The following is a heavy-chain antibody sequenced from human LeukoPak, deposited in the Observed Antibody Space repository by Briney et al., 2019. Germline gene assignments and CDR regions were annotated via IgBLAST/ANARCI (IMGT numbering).Heavy chain of an antibody. CDR2: IYPGDSDT. V-gene: IGHV5-51*01. Sequence: GESLKISCKGSGYSFTSYWIGWVRQMPGKGLEWMGIIYPGDSDTRYSPSFQGQVTISADKSISTAYLQWSSLKASDTAMYYCSRMSIGRGVLNRVDPWGQGTLVTVSS. J-gene: IGHJ5*02. CDR3: SRMSIGRGVLNRVDP. CDR1: GYSFTSYW. D-gene: IGHD3-10*01.